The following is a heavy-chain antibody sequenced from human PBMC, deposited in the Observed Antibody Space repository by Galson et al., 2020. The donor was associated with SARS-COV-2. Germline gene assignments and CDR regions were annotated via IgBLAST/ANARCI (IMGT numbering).Heavy chain of an antibody. CDR3: ARHRRWLQSGCDY. D-gene: IGHD3-10*01. Sequence: SETLSLTCTVSGGPIISSSHYWGWIRQPPGKGLEWIGSVYYSGSTNYNPSLGSRVTVSVDTPNNQFSLRLNSVIAADTAVYYCARHRRWLQSGCDYWGQGTPVTVSS. CDR1: GGPIISSSHY. CDR2: VYYSGST. J-gene: IGHJ4*02. V-gene: IGHV4-39*01.